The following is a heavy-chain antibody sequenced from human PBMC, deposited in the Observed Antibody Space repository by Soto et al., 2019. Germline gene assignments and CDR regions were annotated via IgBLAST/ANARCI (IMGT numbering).Heavy chain of an antibody. J-gene: IGHJ4*02. CDR3: ASSVAESFDY. Sequence: GASVKVSCKASGYTFTNYALHWVRQAPGQRLEWMGWINVGNGDTRYSQNFQGRVTITRDTSASTAYMELSSLTSEDTAVYYCASSVAESFDYWGQGTLVTVSS. V-gene: IGHV1-3*01. D-gene: IGHD2-21*01. CDR2: INVGNGDT. CDR1: GYTFTNYA.